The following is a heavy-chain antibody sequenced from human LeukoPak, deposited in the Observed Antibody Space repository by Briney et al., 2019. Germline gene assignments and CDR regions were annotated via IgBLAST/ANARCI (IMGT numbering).Heavy chain of an antibody. V-gene: IGHV3-23*01. CDR2: ISGSGDGT. CDR1: GFTSSNYA. D-gene: IGHD2-15*01. J-gene: IGHJ4*02. CDR3: AKSDCSDAGCYLLDY. Sequence: GGSLRLSCAASGFTSSNYAMSWVRQAPGRGLEGVSSISGSGDGTYYADSVKGRFTISRDNSKNTLYLQMNSLTAEDTAVYFCAKSDCSDAGCYLLDYWGQGTLVTVSS.